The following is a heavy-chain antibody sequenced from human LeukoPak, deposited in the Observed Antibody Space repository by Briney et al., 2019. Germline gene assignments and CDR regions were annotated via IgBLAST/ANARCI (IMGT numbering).Heavy chain of an antibody. V-gene: IGHV4-39*01. Sequence: PSETLSLTCAVSGGSISSSSYYWGWVRQPPGKGLEWIGSIYYSGSTYYNPSLKSRVTISVDTSKNQFSLKLSSVTAADTAVYYCARLNSSGWYGGSYFDYWGQGTLVTVSS. CDR1: GGSISSSSYY. CDR2: IYYSGST. D-gene: IGHD6-19*01. J-gene: IGHJ4*02. CDR3: ARLNSSGWYGGSYFDY.